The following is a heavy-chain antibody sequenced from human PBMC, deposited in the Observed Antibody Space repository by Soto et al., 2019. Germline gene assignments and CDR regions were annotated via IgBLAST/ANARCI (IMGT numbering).Heavy chain of an antibody. CDR2: LNEDGSHT. V-gene: IGHV3-74*01. CDR1: EFTFSAHW. D-gene: IGHD6-19*01. CDR3: SRGASDWHGIDY. Sequence: EVHLVESGGGLVQPGWSLRLSCTASEFTFSAHWMHWVRQAPGKGLMWVSRLNEDGSHTDHAESVKGRFTISRDNAKNTLFLQMNSLRAEDTAIYFCSRGASDWHGIDYWGQGTLVTVSS. J-gene: IGHJ4*02.